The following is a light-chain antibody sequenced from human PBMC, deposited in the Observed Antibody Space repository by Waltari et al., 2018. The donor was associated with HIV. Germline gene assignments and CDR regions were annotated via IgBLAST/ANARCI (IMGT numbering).Light chain of an antibody. Sequence: QSVLTQPPSASGTPGQRVTIACSRISSNIGSNAVIWYQQFPGTAPKVLMSANNQRPSGVPDRFSASKSGTSASLASSGLHSEDEADYYCATWDDSLNGPLFGGGTKLTVL. CDR2: ANN. V-gene: IGLV1-44*01. J-gene: IGLJ2*01. CDR3: ATWDDSLNGPL. CDR1: SSNIGSNA.